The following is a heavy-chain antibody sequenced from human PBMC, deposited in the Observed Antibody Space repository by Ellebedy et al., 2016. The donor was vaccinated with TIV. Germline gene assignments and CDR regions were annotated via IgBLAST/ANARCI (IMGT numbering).Heavy chain of an antibody. V-gene: IGHV3-23*01. CDR1: GFTFSSYA. D-gene: IGHD3-3*01. CDR3: ANRAQDFGVVIHFDY. CDR2: ISGSGGST. J-gene: IGHJ4*02. Sequence: PGGSLRLSCAASGFTFSSYAMSWVRQAPGKGLEWVSAISGSGGSTYYADSVKGRFTISRDNSKNTLYLQMNSRRVEDTAVYYCANRAQDFGVVIHFDYWGQGTLVTVSS.